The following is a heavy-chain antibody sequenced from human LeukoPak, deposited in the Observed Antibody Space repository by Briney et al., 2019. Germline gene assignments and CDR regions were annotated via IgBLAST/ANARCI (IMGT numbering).Heavy chain of an antibody. CDR1: GGSITNLDYY. CDR2: IYTSGGT. J-gene: IGHJ3*02. D-gene: IGHD3-10*01. CDR3: AGRGSSSGSFDI. V-gene: IGHV4-61*02. Sequence: SETLSLTCTVSGGSITNLDYYWTWIRQPAGKRLEWIGRIYTSGGTNYNPSLKSRVTMSVDRSKNEISLHLASLTAADTALYYCAGRGSSSGSFDIWGPGTFVTVSS.